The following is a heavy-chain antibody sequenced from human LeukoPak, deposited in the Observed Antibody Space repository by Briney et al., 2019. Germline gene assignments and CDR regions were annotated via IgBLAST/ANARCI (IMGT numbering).Heavy chain of an antibody. D-gene: IGHD3-22*01. CDR1: GYSFTSYD. CDR3: ARDLGSWYYYDSSGYPA. CDR2: ISAYNGNT. V-gene: IGHV1-18*01. J-gene: IGHJ5*02. Sequence: ASVKVSCKASGYSFTSYDLNWVRQATGQGLEWMGWISAYNGNTNYAQKLQGRVTMTTDTSTSTAYMELRSLRSDDTAVYYCARDLGSWYYYDSSGYPAWGQGTLVTVSS.